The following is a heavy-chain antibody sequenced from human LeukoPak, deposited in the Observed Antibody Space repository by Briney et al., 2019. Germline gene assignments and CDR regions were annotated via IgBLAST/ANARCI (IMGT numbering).Heavy chain of an antibody. V-gene: IGHV4-38-2*01. CDR1: GYTISSEYY. J-gene: IGHJ3*02. D-gene: IGHD5-18*01. CDR3: ARSPWIQLWLGAFDI. CDR2: IYHSSSP. Sequence: SETLYLTCAVSGYTISSEYYWGRSRQPRGKGVEWGGSIYHSSSPYFNPSLTSRVTISVATSNNQFSLKLRSVTAADTAVYYCARSPWIQLWLGAFDIWGQGTMVTVSS.